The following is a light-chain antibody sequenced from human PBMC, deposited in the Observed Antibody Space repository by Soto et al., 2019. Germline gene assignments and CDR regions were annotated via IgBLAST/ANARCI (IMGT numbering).Light chain of an antibody. CDR2: AAS. V-gene: IGKV1-9*01. CDR1: QGISSY. Sequence: IRMTQYPSSLSTSVGDTVTITCRASQGISSYLAWYQQKPGKAPKLLIYAASTLQSGVPSRFSGSGSGTDFTLTISSLQPEDFAVYYCQQYNSWPLTFGGGTKVDIK. CDR3: QQYNSWPLT. J-gene: IGKJ4*01.